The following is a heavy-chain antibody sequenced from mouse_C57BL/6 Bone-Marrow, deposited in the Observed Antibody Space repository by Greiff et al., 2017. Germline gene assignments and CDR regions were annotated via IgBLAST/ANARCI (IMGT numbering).Heavy chain of an antibody. CDR1: GFTFSDYG. Sequence: EVQLVESGGGLVKPGGSLKLSCAASGFTFSDYGMHWVRQAPEKGLEWVAYISSGSSTIYYADTVKGRFTISRDNAKNTLFLQMTSLRSEDTAMYYCARHGSSCWNFDVWGTGTTVTVSS. J-gene: IGHJ1*03. CDR2: ISSGSSTI. CDR3: ARHGSSCWNFDV. V-gene: IGHV5-17*01. D-gene: IGHD1-1*01.